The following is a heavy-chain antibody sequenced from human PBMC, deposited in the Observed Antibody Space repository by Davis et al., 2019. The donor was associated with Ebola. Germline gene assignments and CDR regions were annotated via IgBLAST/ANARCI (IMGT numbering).Heavy chain of an antibody. J-gene: IGHJ4*02. D-gene: IGHD3-9*01. V-gene: IGHV3-23*01. Sequence: GESLKISCAASGFTFSTYAMTWVRQAPGKGLEWVAGIGKGGGDTHYADSVRGRFTISRDNPSSTLYLQMTSLRADDTALYYCAKGMYDWLSDFDYWGQGTLVTVSS. CDR2: IGKGGGDT. CDR1: GFTFSTYA. CDR3: AKGMYDWLSDFDY.